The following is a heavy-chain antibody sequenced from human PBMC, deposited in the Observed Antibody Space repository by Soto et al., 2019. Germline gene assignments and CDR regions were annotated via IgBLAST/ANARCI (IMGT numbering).Heavy chain of an antibody. CDR2: INAGNGNT. Sequence: ASVKVSCKASGYTFTNYAIHWVRQAPGQRLEWMGWINAGNGNTKYSQKFQGRVTITRDTSASTAYMELSSLRSEDTAVYYCASAYCGGDCSNYYYGMDVWGQGTTVTVSS. CDR1: GYTFTNYA. CDR3: ASAYCGGDCSNYYYGMDV. V-gene: IGHV1-3*01. J-gene: IGHJ6*02. D-gene: IGHD2-21*02.